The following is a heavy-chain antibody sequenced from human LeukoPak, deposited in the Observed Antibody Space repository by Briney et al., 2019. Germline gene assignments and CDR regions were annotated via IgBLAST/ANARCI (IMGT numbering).Heavy chain of an antibody. V-gene: IGHV4-59*01. Sequence: PSETLSLTCSVSGGSMTNLYWSWIRLPPGKGLEWIGDIYDSGSTRYNTSLESRVTISVDTSKNQFSLKLSSVTAADTAVYYCAKGGSTNFYYGDVWGQGTTVTVSS. J-gene: IGHJ6*02. CDR1: GGSMTNLY. D-gene: IGHD2/OR15-2a*01. CDR3: AKGGSTNFYYGDV. CDR2: IYDSGST.